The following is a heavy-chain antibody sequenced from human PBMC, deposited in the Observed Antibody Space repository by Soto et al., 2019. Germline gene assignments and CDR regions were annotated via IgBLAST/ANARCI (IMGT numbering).Heavy chain of an antibody. CDR2: FDPEDGET. V-gene: IGHV1-24*01. J-gene: IGHJ4*02. CDR1: GYTLTELS. CDR3: ATAIFGVVIHRYYFDY. Sequence: ASVKVSCKVSGYTLTELSMHWVRQAPGKGLEWMGGFDPEDGETIYAQKFQGRVTMTEDTSTDTAYMELSSLRSEDTAVYYCATAIFGVVIHRYYFDYWGQGTLVTVSS. D-gene: IGHD3-3*01.